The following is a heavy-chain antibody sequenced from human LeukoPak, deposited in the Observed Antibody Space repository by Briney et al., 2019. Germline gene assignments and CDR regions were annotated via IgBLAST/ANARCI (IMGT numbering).Heavy chain of an antibody. Sequence: SETLSLTCAVSGGSISSGDYYWSWIRQPPGKGLEWIGYIYYSGSTYYNPSLKSRVTISVDTSKNQFSLKLSSVTAADTAVYYCARGSGSSWYLRWGQGTLVTVSS. D-gene: IGHD6-13*01. V-gene: IGHV4-30-4*01. CDR2: IYYSGST. CDR1: GGSISSGDYY. CDR3: ARGSGSSWYLR. J-gene: IGHJ4*02.